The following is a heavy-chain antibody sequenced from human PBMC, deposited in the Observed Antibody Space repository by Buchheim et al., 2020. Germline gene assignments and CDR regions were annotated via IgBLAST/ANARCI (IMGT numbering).Heavy chain of an antibody. CDR1: GYTFTSYY. V-gene: IGHV1-46*01. J-gene: IGHJ4*02. Sequence: QVQLVQSGAEVKKPGASVKVSCKASGYTFTSYYMHWVRQAPGQELEWMGIINPRGGSTSYAQKFQGRVSMTRDTSTSTVYMELSSLRSEDTAEYYCASFGSGQYTVDYWGQGTL. CDR2: INPRGGST. CDR3: ASFGSGQYTVDY. D-gene: IGHD6-19*01.